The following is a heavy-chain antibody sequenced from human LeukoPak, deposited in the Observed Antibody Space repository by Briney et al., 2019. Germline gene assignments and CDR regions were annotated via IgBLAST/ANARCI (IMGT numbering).Heavy chain of an antibody. CDR3: ARASSESIAARPYWFDP. J-gene: IGHJ5*02. V-gene: IGHV1-69*05. CDR2: IIPIFGTA. D-gene: IGHD6-6*01. CDR1: GGTFSSYA. Sequence: SVKVSCKASGGTFSSYAISWVRQAPGQGREWMGGIIPIFGTANYAQKFQGRVTIPTDESTSTAYMELSSLRSEDTAVYYCARASSESIAARPYWFDPWGQGTLVTVSS.